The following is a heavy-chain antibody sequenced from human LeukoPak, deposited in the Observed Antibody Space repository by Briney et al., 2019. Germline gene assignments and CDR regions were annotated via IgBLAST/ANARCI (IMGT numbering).Heavy chain of an antibody. J-gene: IGHJ1*01. CDR1: GFTLSSYA. V-gene: IGHV3-23*01. CDR3: AKAAGILFHFQH. CDR2: ISGSGGST. Sequence: GGSLRLSCAASGFTLSSYAMSWDRQAPGKGLEWVSAISGSGGSTYYADSVKGRFTISRDNSKNTLYLQMNSLRAEDTAVYYCAKAAGILFHFQHWGQGTLVTVSS. D-gene: IGHD6-13*01.